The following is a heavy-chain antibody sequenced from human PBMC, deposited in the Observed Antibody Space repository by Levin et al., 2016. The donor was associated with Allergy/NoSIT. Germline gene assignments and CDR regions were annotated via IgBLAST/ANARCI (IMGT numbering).Heavy chain of an antibody. CDR1: GGSISSGGYY. Sequence: SETLSLTCSVSGGSISSGGYYWNWIRQHPGRGLEWIGYIYYSGTTHYNPSLKSRVTISLDTSKNQLSLKLSSVTAADTAVFYCARALPDFYYYYMDVWGKGTTVTVSS. CDR3: ARALPDFYYYYMDV. V-gene: IGHV4-31*03. D-gene: IGHD1-14*01. J-gene: IGHJ6*03. CDR2: IYYSGTT.